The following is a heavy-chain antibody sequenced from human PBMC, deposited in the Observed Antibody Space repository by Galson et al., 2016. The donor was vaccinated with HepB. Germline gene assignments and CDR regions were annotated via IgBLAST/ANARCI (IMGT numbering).Heavy chain of an antibody. CDR2: IYSSGST. CDR1: GFTVSSNY. Sequence: SLRLSCAASGFTVSSNYMTWVRQAPGKGLEWVSVIYSSGSTFYADSVKGRFTISRDNSNNTLYLQMNSLRAEDTAVYFCARDSLIVGPSKKHFYAMDVWGQGTTVTVSS. V-gene: IGHV3-53*01. J-gene: IGHJ6*02. CDR3: ARDSLIVGPSKKHFYAMDV. D-gene: IGHD2/OR15-2a*01.